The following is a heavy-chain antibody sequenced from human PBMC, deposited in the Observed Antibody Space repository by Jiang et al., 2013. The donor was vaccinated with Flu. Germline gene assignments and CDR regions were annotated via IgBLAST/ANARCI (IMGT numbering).Heavy chain of an antibody. J-gene: IGHJ3*02. CDR3: ATGRDAFDI. D-gene: IGHD1-1*01. Sequence: TISRDNSKNTLYLQMNSLRAEDTAVYYCATGRDAFDIWGQGTMVTVSS. V-gene: IGHV3-30*04.